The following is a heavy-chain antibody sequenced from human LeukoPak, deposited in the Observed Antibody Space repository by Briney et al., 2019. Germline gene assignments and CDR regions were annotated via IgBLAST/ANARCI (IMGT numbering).Heavy chain of an antibody. CDR3: ARGSASNWPVDI. CDR2: VTPVFGTP. V-gene: IGHV1-69*13. J-gene: IGHJ4*02. D-gene: IGHD6-13*01. Sequence: ASVKVSCKASGGSFSSYPISWVRQAPGQGLQWMGGVTPVFGTPNYAQEFQGRVTLTADDSTNTAYMELNSLRSDDTAVYYCARGSASNWPVDIWGQGTLVTVSS. CDR1: GGSFSSYP.